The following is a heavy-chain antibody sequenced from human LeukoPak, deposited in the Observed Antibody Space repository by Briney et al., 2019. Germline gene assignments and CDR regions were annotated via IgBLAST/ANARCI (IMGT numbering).Heavy chain of an antibody. CDR1: GYTFTSYD. CDR2: MHPNSANT. J-gene: IGHJ6*02. Sequence: GASVKVSCKASGYTFTSYDINWVRQATGQGLEWMGWMHPNSANTGYAQKFQGRVTMTRNTSISTAYMELSSLRSEDTAVYYCARLASSSWPLYYYYGMDVWGQGTTVTVSS. CDR3: ARLASSSWPLYYYYGMDV. V-gene: IGHV1-8*01. D-gene: IGHD6-13*01.